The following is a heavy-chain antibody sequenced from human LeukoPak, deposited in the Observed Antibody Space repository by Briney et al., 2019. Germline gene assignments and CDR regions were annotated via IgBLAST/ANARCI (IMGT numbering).Heavy chain of an antibody. CDR2: IYTSGST. CDR1: GGSISSYY. D-gene: IGHD3-3*01. V-gene: IGHV4-4*07. J-gene: IGHJ4*02. CDR3: ARENSVYDFWSGYSYYFDY. Sequence: SETLSLSCTVSGGSISSYYWSWIRQPAGKGLEWIGRIYTSGSTNYNPSLKSRVTMSVDTSKNQFSLKLSSVTAADTAVYYCARENSVYDFWSGYSYYFDYWGQGTLVTVSS.